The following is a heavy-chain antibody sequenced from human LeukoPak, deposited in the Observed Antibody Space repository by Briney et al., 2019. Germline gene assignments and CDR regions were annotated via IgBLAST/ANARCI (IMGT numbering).Heavy chain of an antibody. CDR3: ARGQKYRNGYTVTELGSGYFDY. CDR1: GGSISRYY. D-gene: IGHD5-18*01. Sequence: SETLSLTCTVSGGSISRYYWSWIRQPPGKGLEWIGYIYYSGSTNYNPSLKSRLTISVDTSKNQFSLTLSSVTAADTAVYYCARGQKYRNGYTVTELGSGYFDYWGQGTLVTVSS. CDR2: IYYSGST. V-gene: IGHV4-59*01. J-gene: IGHJ4*02.